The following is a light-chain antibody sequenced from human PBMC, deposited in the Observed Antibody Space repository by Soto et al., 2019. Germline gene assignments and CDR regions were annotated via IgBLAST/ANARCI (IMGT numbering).Light chain of an antibody. CDR2: DAS. J-gene: IGKJ4*01. CDR1: QSVSSY. V-gene: IGKV3-11*01. Sequence: EIVFTQSPATLSLSPGERAVLSCRASQSVSSYLAWYQQKPGQAPRLLIYDASNRATGIPARFSGSGSGTDFTLTISGLEPEDFAVYYCQQRSNWPHTFGGGTKVDIK. CDR3: QQRSNWPHT.